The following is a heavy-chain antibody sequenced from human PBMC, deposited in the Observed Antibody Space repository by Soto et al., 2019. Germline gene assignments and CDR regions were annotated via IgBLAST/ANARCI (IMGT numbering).Heavy chain of an antibody. CDR1: GFTFSSYG. D-gene: IGHD3-10*01. CDR2: ISYDGSNK. CDR3: AGLLWFGELSEPGYYYGMDV. V-gene: IGHV3-30*03. Sequence: GGSLRLSCAASGFTFSSYGMHWVRQAPGKGLEWVAVISYDGSNKYYADSVKGRFTISRDNSKNTLYLQMNSLRAEDTAVYYCAGLLWFGELSEPGYYYGMDVWGQGTTVTVSS. J-gene: IGHJ6*02.